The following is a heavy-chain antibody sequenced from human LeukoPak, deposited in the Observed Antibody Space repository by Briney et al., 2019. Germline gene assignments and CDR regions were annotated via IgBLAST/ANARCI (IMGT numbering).Heavy chain of an antibody. CDR1: GFTFSTYP. Sequence: GGSLRLSCAASGFTFSTYPMHWVRQAPGKGLEWVAVISNDGSNKYYADSVKGRFTLSRDSSKNTLYLQMNSLRTEDTAVYYCAKDKSTGGFDPWGQGTLVTVSS. V-gene: IGHV3-30*04. J-gene: IGHJ5*02. CDR3: AKDKSTGGFDP. D-gene: IGHD1-26*01. CDR2: ISNDGSNK.